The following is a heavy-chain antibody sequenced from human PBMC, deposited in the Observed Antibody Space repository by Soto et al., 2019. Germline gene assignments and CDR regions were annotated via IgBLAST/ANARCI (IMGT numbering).Heavy chain of an antibody. CDR2: ISSSSSYI. CDR3: YSPTVPYGDFDYGMDV. V-gene: IGHV3-21*01. Sequence: GGSLRLSCAASGFTFSSYSMNWVRQAPGKGLEWVSSISSSSSYIYYADSVKGRFTISRDNAKNSLYLQMNSLRAEDTAVYYCYSPTVPYGDFDYGMDVWGQGTTVTVSS. J-gene: IGHJ6*02. CDR1: GFTFSSYS. D-gene: IGHD4-17*01.